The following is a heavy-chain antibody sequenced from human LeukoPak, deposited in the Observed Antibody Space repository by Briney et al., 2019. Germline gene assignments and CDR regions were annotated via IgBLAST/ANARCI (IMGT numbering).Heavy chain of an antibody. V-gene: IGHV1-46*01. J-gene: IGHJ5*02. D-gene: IGHD3-22*01. CDR1: GYTFTSYY. CDR2: INPSGGST. Sequence: GASVKVSCKASGYTFTSYYMHWVRQAPGQGLEWMGIINPSGGSTSYAQKFQGRVTMTRDTSTSTVYMELSSLRSEDTAVYYCARDLKYYYDSSGYKTNLKFDPWGQGTLVTVSS. CDR3: ARDLKYYYDSSGYKTNLKFDP.